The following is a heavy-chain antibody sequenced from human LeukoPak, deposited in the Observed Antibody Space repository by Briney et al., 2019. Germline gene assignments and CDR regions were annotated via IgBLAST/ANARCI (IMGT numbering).Heavy chain of an antibody. D-gene: IGHD4-23*01. CDR3: ARGPTVADAFDI. Sequence: VASVKVSCKASGGTFSSYAISWVRQAAGQGLEWMGRIIPILGIANYAQKFQGRVTITADKSTRTAYMELSSLRSGDTAVYYCARGPTVADAFDIWGQGTSVTVSS. CDR2: IIPILGIA. V-gene: IGHV1-69*04. CDR1: GGTFSSYA. J-gene: IGHJ3*02.